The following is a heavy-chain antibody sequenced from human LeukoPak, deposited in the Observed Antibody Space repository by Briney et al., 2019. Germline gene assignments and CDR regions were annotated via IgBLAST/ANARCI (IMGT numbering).Heavy chain of an antibody. Sequence: GGSLRLSCAASGFTFSSYAMSWVRQAPGKGLEWVSGISWDSGSIGYADSVKGRFTISRDNAKNSLYLQMNSLRAEDTALYYCAKGRLLWFGEPLDYFDYWGQGTLVTVSS. J-gene: IGHJ4*02. CDR1: GFTFSSYA. D-gene: IGHD3-10*01. CDR3: AKGRLLWFGEPLDYFDY. V-gene: IGHV3-9*01. CDR2: ISWDSGSI.